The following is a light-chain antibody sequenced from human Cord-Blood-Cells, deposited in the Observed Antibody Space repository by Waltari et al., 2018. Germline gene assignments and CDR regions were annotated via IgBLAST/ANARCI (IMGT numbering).Light chain of an antibody. CDR1: QSVRSN. Sequence: LVMTKYSATLSVFLGERATFSCRSSQSVRSNVAWYQQKPGQAPRLLIYGSSPRATGIPARFSGSGSVTDFTLIISILQSGVFAVYYCQQYNNWPRMYTFGQGTKLEI. V-gene: IGKV3-15*01. CDR2: GSS. J-gene: IGKJ2*01. CDR3: QQYNNWPRMYT.